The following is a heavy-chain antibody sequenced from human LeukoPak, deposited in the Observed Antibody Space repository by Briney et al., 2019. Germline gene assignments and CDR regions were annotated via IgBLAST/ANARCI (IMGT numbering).Heavy chain of an antibody. D-gene: IGHD1-26*01. CDR3: ARDRGGRTSPVGY. J-gene: IGHJ4*02. CDR2: IYYSGST. CDR1: GGSISSYY. Sequence: PSETLSLTCTVSGGSISSYYWDWIRQPPGKGLEWIGSIYYSGSTYYNPSLKSRVTISVETSKNQFSLKLSSVTAADTAVYYCARDRGGRTSPVGYWGQGTLVTVSS. V-gene: IGHV4-39*07.